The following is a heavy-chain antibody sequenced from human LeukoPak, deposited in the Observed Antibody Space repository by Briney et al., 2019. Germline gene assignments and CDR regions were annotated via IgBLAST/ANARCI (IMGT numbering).Heavy chain of an antibody. CDR1: GYTFTGYY. CDR3: ARERAMRELLWFGGLVFDPYFDY. D-gene: IGHD3-10*01. Sequence: ASVKVSCKASGYTFTGYYMHWVRQAPGQGLEWMGWINPNSGGTSYAQKFQGWVTMTRDTSISTAYMELSRLRSDDTAVYYCARERAMRELLWFGGLVFDPYFDYWGQGTLVTVSS. V-gene: IGHV1-2*04. J-gene: IGHJ4*02. CDR2: INPNSGGT.